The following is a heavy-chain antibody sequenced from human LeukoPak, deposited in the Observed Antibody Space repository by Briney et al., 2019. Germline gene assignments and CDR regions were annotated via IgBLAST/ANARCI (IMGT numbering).Heavy chain of an antibody. CDR2: ISYDGSNK. J-gene: IGHJ6*02. CDR3: ARDQRIQLWLPSYGMDV. Sequence: GGSLRLSCAASGFTFSSYGMHWVRQAPGKGLEWVAVISYDGSNKYYADSVKGRFTISRDNSKNTLYLQMNSLRAEDTAVYYCARDQRIQLWLPSYGMDVWGQGTTVTVSS. V-gene: IGHV3-30*03. CDR1: GFTFSSYG. D-gene: IGHD5-18*01.